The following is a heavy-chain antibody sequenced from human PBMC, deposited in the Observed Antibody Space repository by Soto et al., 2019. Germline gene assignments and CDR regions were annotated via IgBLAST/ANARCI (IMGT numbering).Heavy chain of an antibody. CDR3: ARDTYANFDY. J-gene: IGHJ4*02. CDR2: VSPGNGTT. D-gene: IGHD2-8*01. V-gene: IGHV1-2*02. Sequence: ASVKVSCKASGYTFTAYYMHWVRQAPGQGLEWMGWVSPGNGTTSFAQKFQGRVTMTRDTSISTAYMELSGLRSDDTAMYYCARDTYANFDYWGQGTLVTV. CDR1: GYTFTAYY.